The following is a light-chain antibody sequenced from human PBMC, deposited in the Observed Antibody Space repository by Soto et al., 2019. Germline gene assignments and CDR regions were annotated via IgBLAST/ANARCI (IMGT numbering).Light chain of an antibody. CDR3: SAWDASLNGYV. Sequence: VLTRVPSAAWIPLGGGPIFCSEKSPNIGSKTVNWYQQVPGTVPKLLIYNSYQRPSGVPDRFSGSKSGTSASLAISGLQSDDEAASYCSAWDASLNGYVFGTGTKVTVL. CDR2: NSY. J-gene: IGLJ1*01. CDR1: SPNIGSKT. V-gene: IGLV1-44*01.